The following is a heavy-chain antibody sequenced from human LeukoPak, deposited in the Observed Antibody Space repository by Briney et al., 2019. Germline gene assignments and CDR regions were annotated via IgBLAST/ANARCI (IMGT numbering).Heavy chain of an antibody. J-gene: IGHJ5*02. CDR2: INHSGST. V-gene: IGHV4-34*01. D-gene: IGHD3-3*01. CDR1: GGSFSGYY. Sequence: SETLSLTCAVYGGSFSGYYWSWIRQPPGKGLEWIGEINHSGSTNYNPSLKSRVTISVDTSKNQSSLKLSSVTAADTAVYYCARGVRGFWSGSNCFDPWGQGTLVTVSS. CDR3: ARGVRGFWSGSNCFDP.